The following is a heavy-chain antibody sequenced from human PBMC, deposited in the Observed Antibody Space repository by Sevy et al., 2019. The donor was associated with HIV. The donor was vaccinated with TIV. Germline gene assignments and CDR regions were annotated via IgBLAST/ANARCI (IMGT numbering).Heavy chain of an antibody. CDR2: ISWNSGAI. Sequence: GGSLRLSCAASAFAFSDYAKHWVRQVPGKGLEWVSGISWNSGAIGYADSVKGRFTISRDNAKNSLHLQMNSLRVEDTALYYCGRAQGYCVINSCFGGSINAFDIWGQGTMVTVSS. CDR3: GRAQGYCVINSCFGGSINAFDI. D-gene: IGHD2-15*01. V-gene: IGHV3-9*01. CDR1: AFAFSDYA. J-gene: IGHJ3*02.